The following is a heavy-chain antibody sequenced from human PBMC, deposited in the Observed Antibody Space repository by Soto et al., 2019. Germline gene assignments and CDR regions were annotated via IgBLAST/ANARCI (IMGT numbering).Heavy chain of an antibody. CDR1: GYTFTSYD. CDR3: ARGIRSIAARRGPVDYYYYMDV. CDR2: MNPNSGNS. V-gene: IGHV1-8*01. J-gene: IGHJ6*03. Sequence: QVQLVQSGAEVKKPGASVKVSCKASGYTFTSYDINWVRQATGQGLEWMGWMNPNSGNSGYAQKFQGRVTMTRNTSISTACMELSSVRSEDTAVYYCARGIRSIAARRGPVDYYYYMDVWGKGTTVTVSS. D-gene: IGHD6-6*01.